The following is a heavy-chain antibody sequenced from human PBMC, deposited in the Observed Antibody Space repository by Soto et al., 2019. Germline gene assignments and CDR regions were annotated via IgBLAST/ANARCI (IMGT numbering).Heavy chain of an antibody. V-gene: IGHV1-18*01. CDR3: ARGRYGDY. D-gene: IGHD1-1*01. J-gene: IGHJ4*02. Sequence: QVHLVQAGAEVKKPGASVKVSCKGSGYTFTSYGITWVRQAPGQGLEWMGWISAHNGNTDYAQKLQGRATVTRDTSTSTAYMELRSLRSDDTAVYYCARGRYGDYWGQGALVTVSS. CDR2: ISAHNGNT. CDR1: GYTFTSYG.